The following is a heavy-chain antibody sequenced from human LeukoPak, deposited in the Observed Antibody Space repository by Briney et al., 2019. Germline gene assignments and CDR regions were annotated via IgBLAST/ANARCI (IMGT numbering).Heavy chain of an antibody. D-gene: IGHD6-19*01. J-gene: IGHJ4*02. CDR2: INPNSGGT. CDR1: GYTFTGYY. CDR3: ARADAVAGTFDY. V-gene: IGHV1-2*02. Sequence: ASVKVSCKASGYTFTGYYMHWVRQAPGQGLEWMGWINPNSGGTNYAQKFQDRVTMTRDTSISTAYMELSSLRSEDTAVYYCARADAVAGTFDYWGQGTLVTVSS.